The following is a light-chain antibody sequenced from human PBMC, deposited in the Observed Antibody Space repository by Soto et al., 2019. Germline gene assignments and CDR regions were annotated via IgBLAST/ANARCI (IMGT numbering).Light chain of an antibody. V-gene: IGKV3-15*01. CDR3: QHYSNWPPT. CDR1: PNVHSN. CDR2: YAS. Sequence: EVVMTQSPATLSVSPGERAPLSCRASPNVHSNIAWYQQKPGQSPSLLISYASTRATGIPARFSGSGSGTEFTLTISSLQSEDFGVYYCQHYSNWPPTFGPGTKVEIK. J-gene: IGKJ3*01.